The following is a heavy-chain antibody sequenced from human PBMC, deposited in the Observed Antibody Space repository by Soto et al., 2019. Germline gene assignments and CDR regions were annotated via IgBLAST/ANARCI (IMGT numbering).Heavy chain of an antibody. J-gene: IGHJ4*02. V-gene: IGHV4-34*01. Sequence: SETLSLTCAVYGGSFSGYYWSWIRQPPGKGLEWIGEINHSGSTNYNPSLKSRVTISVDTSKNQFSLKLSSVTAADTAVYYCARVGYCSGGSCLDYFDYWGQGTLVTVSS. D-gene: IGHD2-15*01. CDR1: GGSFSGYY. CDR2: INHSGST. CDR3: ARVGYCSGGSCLDYFDY.